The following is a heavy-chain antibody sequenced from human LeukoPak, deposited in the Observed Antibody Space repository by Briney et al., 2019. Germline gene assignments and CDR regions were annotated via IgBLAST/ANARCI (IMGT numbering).Heavy chain of an antibody. CDR3: ARDEGWRGLY. CDR2: ISSSGSTK. J-gene: IGHJ4*02. D-gene: IGHD2-15*01. CDR1: GFTFSSYE. Sequence: GGSLRLSCAASGFTFSSYEMNWVRQDPGKGLELLSYISSSGSTKYYADSVKGRFTISRDNAKDSLYLQMNSLRAEDTAVYYCARDEGWRGLYWGQGTLAIVSS. V-gene: IGHV3-48*03.